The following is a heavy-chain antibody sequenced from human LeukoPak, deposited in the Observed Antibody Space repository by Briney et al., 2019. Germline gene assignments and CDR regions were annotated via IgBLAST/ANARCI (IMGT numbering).Heavy chain of an antibody. CDR1: GGTFRSYA. D-gene: IGHD3-22*01. Sequence: SVKVSCKASGGTFRSYAISWVRQAPGQGLEWMGGIIPIFGTANYAQKFQSRVTITTDESTSTAYMELSSLRSEDTAVYYCARDGSDYYYDSSGYENWFDPWGQGTLVTVSS. CDR3: ARDGSDYYYDSSGYENWFDP. J-gene: IGHJ5*02. V-gene: IGHV1-69*05. CDR2: IIPIFGTA.